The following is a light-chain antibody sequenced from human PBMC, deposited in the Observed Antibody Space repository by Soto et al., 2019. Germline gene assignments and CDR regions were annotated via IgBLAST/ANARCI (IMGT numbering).Light chain of an antibody. CDR1: SSNIGSTT. J-gene: IGLJ1*01. CDR3: AAWDDSLNGYV. CDR2: NNN. V-gene: IGLV1-44*01. Sequence: QSVLAQPPLASGTPGQRVTISGSGRSSNIGSTTVNWYQQLPGTAPKLLISNNNRRPSGVPDRFSGSKSGTSASLAISGLQSEDEADYYCAAWDDSLNGYVFGIGTKVTVL.